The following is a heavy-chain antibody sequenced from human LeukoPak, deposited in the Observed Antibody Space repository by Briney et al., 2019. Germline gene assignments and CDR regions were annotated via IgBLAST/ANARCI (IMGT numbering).Heavy chain of an antibody. Sequence: SETLSLTCAVYGGSFSGYYWSWIRQPPGKGLEWIGEINHSGSTNYNPSLKSRVTISVDTSKNQFSLKLSSVTAADTAVYYCAREGYSGSYPGQAFDIWGQGTMVTVSS. CDR1: GGSFSGYY. V-gene: IGHV4-34*01. D-gene: IGHD1-26*01. J-gene: IGHJ3*02. CDR3: AREGYSGSYPGQAFDI. CDR2: INHSGST.